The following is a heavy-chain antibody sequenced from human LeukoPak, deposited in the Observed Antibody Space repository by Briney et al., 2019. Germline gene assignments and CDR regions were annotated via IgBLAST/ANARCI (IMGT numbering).Heavy chain of an antibody. D-gene: IGHD5-18*01. J-gene: IGHJ4*02. CDR2: FDPEDGET. Sequence: ASVKVSCKVSGYTLTELSMHWVRQAPGKGLEWMGGFDPEDGETIYAQKFQGRVTMTEDTSTDTAYMELSSLRSEDTAVYYCATDQYGRQLWYYWGQGTLVTVSS. CDR1: GYTLTELS. V-gene: IGHV1-24*01. CDR3: ATDQYGRQLWYY.